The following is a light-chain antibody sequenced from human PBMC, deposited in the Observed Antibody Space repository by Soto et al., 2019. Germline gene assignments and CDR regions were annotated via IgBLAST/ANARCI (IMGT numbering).Light chain of an antibody. CDR2: WAS. Sequence: DIVITQSPDSLAVSLGERATINCKSSQSVLYSSNNKNYLAWYQQKPGQPPKLLIYWASTRESGVPDRFSGSGYGTDFTLTISSLQAEDVAVYYCQQYYSTPPLTFGGGTKVEIK. CDR1: QSVLYSSNNKNY. J-gene: IGKJ4*01. V-gene: IGKV4-1*01. CDR3: QQYYSTPPLT.